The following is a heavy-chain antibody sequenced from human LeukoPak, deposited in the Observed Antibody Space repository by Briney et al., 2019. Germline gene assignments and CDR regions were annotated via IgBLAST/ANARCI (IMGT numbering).Heavy chain of an antibody. Sequence: ASVKVSCKASGYTFTSYYMHWVRQAPGQGLEWMGWINPNSGGTNYAQNFQGRVTMTRDTSISTAYMELSRLRSDDTAVYYCARGEMATTPYFDYWGQGTLVTVSS. CDR2: INPNSGGT. V-gene: IGHV1-2*02. CDR1: GYTFTSYY. D-gene: IGHD5-24*01. J-gene: IGHJ4*02. CDR3: ARGEMATTPYFDY.